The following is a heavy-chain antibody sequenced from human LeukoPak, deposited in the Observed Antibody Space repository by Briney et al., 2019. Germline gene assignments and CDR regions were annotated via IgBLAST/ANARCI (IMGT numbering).Heavy chain of an antibody. CDR3: ARLDRYYYDSSGYSVLDY. CDR2: INHSGST. J-gene: IGHJ4*02. D-gene: IGHD3-22*01. V-gene: IGHV4-34*01. Sequence: SETLSLTCAVYGGSFSGYYWSWTRQPPGKGLEWIGEINHSGSTNYNPSLKSRVTISVDTSKNQFSLKLSSVTAADTAVYYCARLDRYYYDSSGYSVLDYWGQGTLVTVSS. CDR1: GGSFSGYY.